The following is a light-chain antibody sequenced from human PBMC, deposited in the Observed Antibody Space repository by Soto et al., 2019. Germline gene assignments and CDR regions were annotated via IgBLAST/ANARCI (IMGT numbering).Light chain of an antibody. CDR2: GAS. V-gene: IGKV3-20*01. J-gene: IGKJ4*01. CDR1: QSVTSNS. Sequence: VLSHSVGTVSLSQEERATLSCRASQSVTSNSLAWYQQKVGRAPRVLIYGASNRATGIPDRFSGSGSGTDFTLTITRLQPEDAATYYCLQYDTVPRLFGGGTKV. CDR3: LQYDTVPRL.